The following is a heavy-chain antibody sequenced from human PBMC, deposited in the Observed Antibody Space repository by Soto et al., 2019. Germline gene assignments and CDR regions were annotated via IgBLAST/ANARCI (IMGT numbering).Heavy chain of an antibody. CDR3: ARGGAGVIPLRVFDL. D-gene: IGHD3-10*01. Sequence: QLQLVQSGAEVKKPGSSVKVSCKASGYTFTDHHIHGVRQAPGQGPEWMGWINPKTGGTNYALKFLGRVTLTRDTSISTAYMELSRLRSDDTAVYYCARGGAGVIPLRVFDLWGRGTLVTVSS. V-gene: IGHV1-2*02. J-gene: IGHJ2*01. CDR1: GYTFTDHH. CDR2: INPKTGGT.